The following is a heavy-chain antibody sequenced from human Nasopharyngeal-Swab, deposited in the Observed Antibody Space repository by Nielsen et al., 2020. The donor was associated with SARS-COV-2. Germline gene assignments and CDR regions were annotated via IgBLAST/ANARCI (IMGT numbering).Heavy chain of an antibody. J-gene: IGHJ4*02. CDR1: GFTFSSSG. V-gene: IGHV3-30*18. CDR2: ISYDGSNE. D-gene: IGHD4-17*01. Sequence: GVSLKISCAASGFTFSSSGMDWVRQAPGKGLEWVAVISYDGSNEYYGDSVKGRFTISRDNSKNTLYLQMNSLRVDDTAVYYCAKDVHGDYGGIDYWGQGILVTVSS. CDR3: AKDVHGDYGGIDY.